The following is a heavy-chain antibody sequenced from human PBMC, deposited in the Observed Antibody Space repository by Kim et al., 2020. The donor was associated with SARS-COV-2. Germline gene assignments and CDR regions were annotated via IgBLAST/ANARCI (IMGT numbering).Heavy chain of an antibody. Sequence: SETLSLTCTVSGGSISSYYWSWIRQPPGKGLEWIGYIYYSGSTNYNPSLKSRVTISVDTSKNQFPLKLSSVTAADTAVYYCARALSLRNLYYFDYWGQGTLVTVSS. J-gene: IGHJ4*02. V-gene: IGHV4-59*01. CDR2: IYYSGST. CDR3: ARALSLRNLYYFDY. CDR1: GGSISSYY.